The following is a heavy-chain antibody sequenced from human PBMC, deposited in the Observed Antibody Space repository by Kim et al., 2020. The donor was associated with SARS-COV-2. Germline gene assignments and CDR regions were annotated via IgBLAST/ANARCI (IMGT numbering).Heavy chain of an antibody. V-gene: IGHV3-23*01. D-gene: IGHD3-3*02. J-gene: IGHJ4*02. CDR2: ITGSGGNT. Sequence: GSLRLSCAASGFTFSSYTMNWVRQAPGKGLEWVSSITGSGGNTYYADSVKGRFTISRDNSKNTLYLQMNSLRAEDTAVYYCAKKISLDYWGQGTLVTVSS. CDR3: AKKISLDY. CDR1: GFTFSSYT.